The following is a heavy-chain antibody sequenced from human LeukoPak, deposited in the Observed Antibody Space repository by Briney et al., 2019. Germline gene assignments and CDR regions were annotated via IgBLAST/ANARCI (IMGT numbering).Heavy chain of an antibody. CDR3: ARGNSRGWYFHPFDY. V-gene: IGHV4-34*01. CDR1: GGSFSGYY. Sequence: SETLSLTCAVYGGSFSGYYWSWIRQPPGKGLEWIGEINHSGSTNYNPSLKSRVTISVDTSKNLFSLKLSSVTAADTAVYYCARGNSRGWYFHPFDYWGQGTLVTVSS. J-gene: IGHJ4*02. CDR2: INHSGST. D-gene: IGHD6-19*01.